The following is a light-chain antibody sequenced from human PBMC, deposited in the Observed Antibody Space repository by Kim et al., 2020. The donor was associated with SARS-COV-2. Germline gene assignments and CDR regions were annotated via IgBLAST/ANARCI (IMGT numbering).Light chain of an antibody. CDR3: QTWGTGIRVV. V-gene: IGLV4-69*01. Sequence: VKLTCPLSSGHSNYAIAWHQLQPEKGPRSLMQLNSDGSHNKGDGIPDRFSGSSSGAERYLTISSLQSEDEADYYCQTWGTGIRVVFGGGTQLTVL. J-gene: IGLJ2*01. CDR2: LNSDGSH. CDR1: SGHSNYA.